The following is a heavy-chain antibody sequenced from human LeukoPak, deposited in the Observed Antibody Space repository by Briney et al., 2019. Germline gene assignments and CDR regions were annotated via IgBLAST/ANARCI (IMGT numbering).Heavy chain of an antibody. V-gene: IGHV3-23*01. D-gene: IGHD6-19*01. CDR3: AKGSVSMAGTPGDV. Sequence: PGGSLRLSCAASGFTFSSYVMNWDRQAPGKGLEWVSTIGGGGYSTYYADSVKGRFTISRDNSKNTLFLQMNSLRAEDTAIYYCAKGSVSMAGTPGDVWGQGTTVTVSS. J-gene: IGHJ6*02. CDR2: IGGGGYST. CDR1: GFTFSSYV.